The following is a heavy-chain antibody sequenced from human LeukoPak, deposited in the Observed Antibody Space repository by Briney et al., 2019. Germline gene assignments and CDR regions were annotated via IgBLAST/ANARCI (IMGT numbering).Heavy chain of an antibody. CDR1: GYTFTSYG. CDR2: ISAYNGNT. CDR3: ARAYLGRNTPFDY. V-gene: IGHV1-18*01. D-gene: IGHD1/OR15-1a*01. Sequence: ASVKVSCKASGYTFTSYGISWVRQAPGQGLEWMGWISAYNGNTNYAQKLQGRVTITTDESTSTAYMELSSLRSEDTAVYYCARAYLGRNTPFDYWGQGTLVTVSS. J-gene: IGHJ4*02.